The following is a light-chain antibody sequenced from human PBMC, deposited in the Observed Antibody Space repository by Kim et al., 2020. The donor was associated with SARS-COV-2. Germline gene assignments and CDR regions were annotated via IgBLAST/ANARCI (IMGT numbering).Light chain of an antibody. CDR2: GAY. Sequence: LSPGERATLSCRASQSVGSRYLAWYQQKAGQAPRLLIHGAYYRATGIPDRFRGSGSETDFSLTISRLEPGDCAVYYCQHYDTSPFTFGQGTKLEI. J-gene: IGKJ2*01. CDR3: QHYDTSPFT. V-gene: IGKV3-20*01. CDR1: QSVGSRY.